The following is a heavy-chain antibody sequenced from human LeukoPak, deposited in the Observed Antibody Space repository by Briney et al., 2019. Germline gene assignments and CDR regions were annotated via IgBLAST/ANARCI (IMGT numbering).Heavy chain of an antibody. CDR1: GFTFSSYG. D-gene: IGHD3-9*01. J-gene: IGHJ4*02. V-gene: IGHV3-30*18. Sequence: GGSLRLSCAASGFTFSSYGMHWVRQAPGKGLEWVAVISYDGSNKYYADSVKGRFTISRDNSKNTLYLQMNSLRAEDTAVYYCAKPSQYSDWLFYHYYFDYWGQGTLVTVSS. CDR3: AKPSQYSDWLFYHYYFDY. CDR2: ISYDGSNK.